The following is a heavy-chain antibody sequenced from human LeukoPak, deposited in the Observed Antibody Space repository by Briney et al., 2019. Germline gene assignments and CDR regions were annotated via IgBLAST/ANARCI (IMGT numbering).Heavy chain of an antibody. Sequence: ASVKVSCKASGYTFTGYYMHWVRQAPGQGLEWMGWINPNSGGTNYAQKVQGRVTMTRDTAISTPYMDLRRLRSDDTAVHYWARVDFALIEGWFASWGQGPLVPVS. D-gene: IGHD3-3*01. CDR2: INPNSGGT. V-gene: IGHV1-2*02. CDR3: ARVDFALIEGWFAS. CDR1: GYTFTGYY. J-gene: IGHJ5*01.